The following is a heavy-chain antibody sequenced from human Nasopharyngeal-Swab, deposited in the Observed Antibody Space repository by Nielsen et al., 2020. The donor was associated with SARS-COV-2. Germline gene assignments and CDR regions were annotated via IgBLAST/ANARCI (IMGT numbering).Heavy chain of an antibody. CDR2: IYYSGST. D-gene: IGHD4-11*01. J-gene: IGHJ4*02. V-gene: IGHV4-59*01. CDR3: ARGAGMTTFDY. Sequence: SETLSLTCTVSGGSISSYYWSWIRQPPGKELEWIGYIYYSGSTNYNPSLKSRVTISVDTSKNQFSLKLSSVTAADTAVYYCARGAGMTTFDYWGQGTLVTVSS. CDR1: GGSISSYY.